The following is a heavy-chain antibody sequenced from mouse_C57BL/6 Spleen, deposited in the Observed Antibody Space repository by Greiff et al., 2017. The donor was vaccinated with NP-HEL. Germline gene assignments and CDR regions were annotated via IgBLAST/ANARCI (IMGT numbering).Heavy chain of an antibody. J-gene: IGHJ4*01. CDR3: ARLMVTTSYAMDY. CDR1: GFTFSSYG. CDR2: ISSGGSYT. Sequence: EVQGVESGGDLVKPGGSLKLSCAASGFTFSSYGMSWVRQTPDKRLEWVATISSGGSYTYYPDSVKGRFTISRDNAKNTLYLQMSSLKSEDTAMYYCARLMVTTSYAMDYWGQGTSVTVSS. D-gene: IGHD2-2*01. V-gene: IGHV5-6*01.